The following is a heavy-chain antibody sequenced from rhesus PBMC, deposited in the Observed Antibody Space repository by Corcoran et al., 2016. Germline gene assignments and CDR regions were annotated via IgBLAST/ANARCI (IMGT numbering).Heavy chain of an antibody. V-gene: IGHV4-80*01. CDR1: GASITSYW. CDR3: AIDLPNTVLVVVAMDFDY. J-gene: IGHJ4*01. Sequence: QVQLQESGPGLVKPSETLSLSCTVSGASITSYWWSWLRQPPGKGLEWIGEINGNSGSTNYNPSLKSRVTISRDTSKNQFSLKLSSVTAADTAVYYCAIDLPNTVLVVVAMDFDYWGQGVLVTVSS. CDR2: INGNSGST. D-gene: IGHD2-21*01.